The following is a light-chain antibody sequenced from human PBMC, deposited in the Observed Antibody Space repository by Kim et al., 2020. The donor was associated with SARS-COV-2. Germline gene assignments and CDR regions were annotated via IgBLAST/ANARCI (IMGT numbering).Light chain of an antibody. Sequence: SYELTQPPSGSVAPGKTARITCGGNNIGSKSVNWYQQKPGQAPVLVIYYDTDRPSGIPERFSGSNSGNTATLTISRVEAGDEADYYCQVWDTTSDHYVFG. CDR1: NIGSKS. CDR2: YDT. CDR3: QVWDTTSDHYV. V-gene: IGLV3-21*04. J-gene: IGLJ1*01.